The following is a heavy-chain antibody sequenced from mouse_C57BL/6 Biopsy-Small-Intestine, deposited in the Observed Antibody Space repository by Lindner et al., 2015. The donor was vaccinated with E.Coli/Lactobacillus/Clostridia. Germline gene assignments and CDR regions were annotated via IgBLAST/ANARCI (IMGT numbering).Heavy chain of an antibody. CDR3: ARALNDFYYGLDV. CDR1: GIAFSSYNISSYS. Sequence: SVKVSCKASGIAFSSYNISSYSINWVRQAPGQGLEWLGRIIPIAGMTNYAQKFQGRVTITADKSTSTAFLELSSLRSDDTAAYYCARALNDFYYGLDVWGQGTTVTVSS. V-gene: IGHV1-74*01. J-gene: IGHJ1*01. D-gene: IGHD1-1*01. CDR2: IIPIAGMT.